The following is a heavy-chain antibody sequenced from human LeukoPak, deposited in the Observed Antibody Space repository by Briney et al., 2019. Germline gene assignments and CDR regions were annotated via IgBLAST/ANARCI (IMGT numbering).Heavy chain of an antibody. V-gene: IGHV3-23*01. Sequence: QTGGSLRLSCAASGFTFSSYAMSWVRQAPGKGLEWVSAISGSGGSTYYADSVKGRFTISRDNSKNTLYLQMNSLRAEDTAVYYCASGIQLWLVDTRYYFDYWGQGTLVTVSS. CDR1: GFTFSSYA. D-gene: IGHD5-18*01. CDR3: ASGIQLWLVDTRYYFDY. CDR2: ISGSGGST. J-gene: IGHJ4*02.